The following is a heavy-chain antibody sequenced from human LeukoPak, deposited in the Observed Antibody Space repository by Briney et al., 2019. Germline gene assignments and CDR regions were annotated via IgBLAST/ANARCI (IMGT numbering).Heavy chain of an antibody. CDR1: GGSISSYY. D-gene: IGHD3-10*01. J-gene: IGHJ3*02. V-gene: IGHV4-59*01. CDR2: IYYSGST. CDR3: ARAAPWFGEFDAFDI. Sequence: SETLSLTCTVSGGSISSYYWSWIRHPPGKGLELIGYIYYSGSTNYNPSLKSRVTISVDTSKNQFPLKLSSVTAADTAVYYCARAAPWFGEFDAFDIWGQGTMVTVSS.